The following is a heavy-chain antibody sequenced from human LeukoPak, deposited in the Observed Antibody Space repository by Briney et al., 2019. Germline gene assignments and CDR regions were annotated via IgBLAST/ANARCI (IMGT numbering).Heavy chain of an antibody. CDR3: ARGGCSGATCYLDS. CDR2: INQDGTEK. Sequence: GGSLRLSCAASGFTLGNYWMNWVRQAPGKGLEWVANINQDGTEKYYVESVKGRFTISRDNAKKSLYLHLISLRADETAVYYCARGGCSGATCYLDSWGQGTLVTVSS. CDR1: GFTLGNYW. J-gene: IGHJ4*02. V-gene: IGHV3-7*04. D-gene: IGHD2-15*01.